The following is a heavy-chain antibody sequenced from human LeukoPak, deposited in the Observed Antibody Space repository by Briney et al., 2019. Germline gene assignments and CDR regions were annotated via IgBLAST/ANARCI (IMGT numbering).Heavy chain of an antibody. Sequence: GGSLRLSCAASGFTFSSYSMNWVRQAPGKGLEWVSSISSSSSYIYYADSVKGRFTISRDNAKNSLYLQMNSLRAEDTAVYYCARVGCSSTSCYVDAFDIWGQGTMVTVSS. V-gene: IGHV3-21*01. CDR1: GFTFSSYS. CDR2: ISSSSSYI. CDR3: ARVGCSSTSCYVDAFDI. D-gene: IGHD2-2*01. J-gene: IGHJ3*02.